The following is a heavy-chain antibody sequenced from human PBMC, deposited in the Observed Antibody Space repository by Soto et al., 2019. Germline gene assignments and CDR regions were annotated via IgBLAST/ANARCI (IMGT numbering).Heavy chain of an antibody. CDR3: ARGLYYYCGMDV. V-gene: IGHV1-3*01. J-gene: IGHJ6*02. CDR1: GYTFTSYA. CDR2: INAGNGNT. Sequence: GAVKVSCKASGYTFTSYAMHWVRQAPGQRLEWMGWINAGNGNTKYSQKFQGRVTITRDTSASTAYTELSSLRSEDTAVYYCARGLYYYCGMDVWGQGTTVTVSS.